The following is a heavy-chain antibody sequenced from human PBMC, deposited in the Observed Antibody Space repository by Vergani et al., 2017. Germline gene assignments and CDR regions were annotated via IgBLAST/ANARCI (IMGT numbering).Heavy chain of an antibody. J-gene: IGHJ5*02. Sequence: QVQLVQSGAEVKKPGSSVKVSCKASGGTFSSYAISWVRQAPGQGLEWVGGIILIFGTANYAQKFQGRVTITADESTSTAYMELSSLRSEDTAVYYCARDIELLNWFDPWGQGTLVTVSS. CDR2: IILIFGTA. CDR1: GGTFSSYA. CDR3: ARDIELLNWFDP. V-gene: IGHV1-69*12. D-gene: IGHD1-26*01.